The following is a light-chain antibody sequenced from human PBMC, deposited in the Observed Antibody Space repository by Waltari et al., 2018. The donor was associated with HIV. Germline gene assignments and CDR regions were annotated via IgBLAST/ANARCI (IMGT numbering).Light chain of an antibody. CDR1: SLRSYY. V-gene: IGLV3-19*01. J-gene: IGLJ2*01. Sequence: SSELTQDPAVSVALGQTVRITCQGDSLRSYYASWYQQKPGQAPVLVIYGKNNRPSGIPDRFSGSGSGNTASLTITGAQAEDEADYYCNSRDNNDNHVVFGGGTKVTVL. CDR2: GKN. CDR3: NSRDNNDNHVV.